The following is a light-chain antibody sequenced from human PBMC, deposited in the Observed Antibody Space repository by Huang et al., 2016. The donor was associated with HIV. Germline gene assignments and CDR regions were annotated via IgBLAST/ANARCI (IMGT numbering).Light chain of an antibody. Sequence: EIVLTQSPATLSLSPGEGATLSCRASQSVSNYLAWFQQRPGQAPRILLYDASYRATGIPVRFSGSGSGTDFTLTISSLEPEEFAVYYCQQRSNWPITFGQGTRLEIK. CDR3: QQRSNWPIT. V-gene: IGKV3-11*01. CDR1: QSVSNY. J-gene: IGKJ5*01. CDR2: DAS.